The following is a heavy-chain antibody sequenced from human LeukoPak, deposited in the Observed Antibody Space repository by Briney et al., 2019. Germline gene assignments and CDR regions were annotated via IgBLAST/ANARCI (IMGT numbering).Heavy chain of an antibody. CDR1: GCTFSSYS. J-gene: IGHJ4*02. V-gene: IGHV3-21*01. CDR2: ISSSSSYI. CDR3: ARDSGSWNYPYYFDY. D-gene: IGHD1-7*01. Sequence: PGGSLRLSCAASGCTFSSYSMNWVRQAPGKGLEWVSSISSSSSYIYYADSVKGRFTISRDNAKNSLYLQMNSLRAEDTAVYYCARDSGSWNYPYYFDYWGQGTLVTVSS.